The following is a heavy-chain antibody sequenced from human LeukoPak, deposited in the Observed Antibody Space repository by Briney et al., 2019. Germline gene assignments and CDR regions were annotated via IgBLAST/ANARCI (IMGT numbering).Heavy chain of an antibody. J-gene: IGHJ4*02. CDR1: GGSISSYY. Sequence: PSETLSLTCTVSGGSISSYYWSWIRHPPGKGLEWIGYIYYSGSTNYNPSPKSRVTISVDTSKIQFALKLSSVTAADTAVYYCARAPFEVVTASPRYYFDCWGQGTLVTVSS. CDR2: IYYSGST. D-gene: IGHD2-21*02. V-gene: IGHV4-59*08. CDR3: ARAPFEVVTASPRYYFDC.